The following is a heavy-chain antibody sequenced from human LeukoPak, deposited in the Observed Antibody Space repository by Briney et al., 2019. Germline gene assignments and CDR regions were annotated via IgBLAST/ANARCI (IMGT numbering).Heavy chain of an antibody. D-gene: IGHD3-22*01. Sequence: GGSLRLSCAASGFTFSSYSMNWVRQAPGKGLEWVSSISSSSSYIYYADSVKGRFTISRDNAKNPLYLQMNSLRAEDTAVYYCARDSEGSRITMIVVVPTPYYYYGMDVWGQGTTVTVSS. V-gene: IGHV3-21*01. CDR3: ARDSEGSRITMIVVVPTPYYYYGMDV. CDR1: GFTFSSYS. J-gene: IGHJ6*02. CDR2: ISSSSSYI.